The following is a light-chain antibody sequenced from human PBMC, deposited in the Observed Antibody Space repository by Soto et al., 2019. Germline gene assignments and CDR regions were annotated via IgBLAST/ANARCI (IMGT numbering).Light chain of an antibody. CDR1: QTISSW. CDR3: QHYNSYSEA. Sequence: EMTQTPSTLSGSVGDRVTITCRASQTISSWLAWYQQKPGKAPKLLIYKASTLKSGVPSRFSGSGSGTEFTLTISSLQPDDFATYYCQHYNSYSEAFGQGTKVDIK. CDR2: KAS. V-gene: IGKV1-5*03. J-gene: IGKJ1*01.